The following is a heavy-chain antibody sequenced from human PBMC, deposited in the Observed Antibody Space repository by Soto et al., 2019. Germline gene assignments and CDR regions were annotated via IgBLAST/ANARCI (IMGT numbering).Heavy chain of an antibody. D-gene: IGHD6-13*01. CDR1: SGSISSYY. CDR2: IYPSGST. V-gene: IGHV4-4*07. Sequence: PSETLCITCSFSSGSISSYYWSWIRQPAGKGLEWIGRIYPSGSTNYNPSLKSRVTMSVDTSKNQFSLRLSSVTAADTAVYYCARVISSSWYVGEYYFDYWGQGTMVTVSS. J-gene: IGHJ4*02. CDR3: ARVISSSWYVGEYYFDY.